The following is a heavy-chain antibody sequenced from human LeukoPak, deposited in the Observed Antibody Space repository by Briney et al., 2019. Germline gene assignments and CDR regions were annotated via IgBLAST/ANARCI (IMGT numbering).Heavy chain of an antibody. J-gene: IGHJ4*02. V-gene: IGHV3-30*02. CDR1: GFRFSSYG. CDR3: AKRAVVDRYYFDY. D-gene: IGHD3-22*01. Sequence: PGGSLRLSCAASGFRFSSYGMHWVRQAPGKGLEWVAYIRYDGINEYYADSVKGRFTISRDLSKNTLSLQMNSLRAEDTAIYFCAKRAVVDRYYFDYWGQGTLVTVSS. CDR2: IRYDGINE.